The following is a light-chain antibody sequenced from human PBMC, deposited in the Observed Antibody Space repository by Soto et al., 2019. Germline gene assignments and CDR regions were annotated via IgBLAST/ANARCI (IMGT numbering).Light chain of an antibody. Sequence: QSALTQPASVAGSPGQSITIACTGTSSDVGGYNYVSWYQLHPGKAPRLVIYDVSIRPPAVSDRFSGSTSGNTASLTISGLQAEDEPDYYCSSYTATRTVVFGGGTKLTVL. J-gene: IGLJ3*02. CDR2: DVS. CDR3: SSYTATRTVV. CDR1: SSDVGGYNY. V-gene: IGLV2-14*03.